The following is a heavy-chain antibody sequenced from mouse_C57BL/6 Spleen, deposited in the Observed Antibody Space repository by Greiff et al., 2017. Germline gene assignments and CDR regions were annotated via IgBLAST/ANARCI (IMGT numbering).Heavy chain of an antibody. CDR1: GFTFSSYT. D-gene: IGHD1-1*01. CDR3: ARHSYGSRSFDY. V-gene: IGHV5-9*01. J-gene: IGHJ2*01. CDR2: ISGGGGNT. Sequence: EVKLVESGGGLVKPGGSLKLSCAASGFTFSSYTMSWVRQTPEKRLEWVATISGGGGNTYYPDSVKGRFTISRDNAKNTLYLQMSSLRSEDTALYYCARHSYGSRSFDYWGQGTTLSVSS.